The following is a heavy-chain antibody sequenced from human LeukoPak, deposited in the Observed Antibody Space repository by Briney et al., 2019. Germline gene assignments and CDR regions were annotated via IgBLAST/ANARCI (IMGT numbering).Heavy chain of an antibody. CDR1: GYTLTSYG. D-gene: IGHD1-26*01. J-gene: IGHJ4*02. V-gene: IGHV1-18*01. Sequence: ASVKVSCKASGYTLTSYGISWVRQAPGQGLEWMGWISAYNGNTNYAQKLQGRVTMTTDTSTSTAYMELRSLRSDDTAVYYCARVQEEFHSGSYIDYWGQGTLVTVSS. CDR3: ARVQEEFHSGSYIDY. CDR2: ISAYNGNT.